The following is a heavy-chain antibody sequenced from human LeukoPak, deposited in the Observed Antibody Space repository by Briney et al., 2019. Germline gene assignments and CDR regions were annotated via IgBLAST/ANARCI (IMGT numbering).Heavy chain of an antibody. V-gene: IGHV4-61*02. J-gene: IGHJ6*03. CDR2: IYTSGST. Sequence: SETLSLTCTVSGGSISSGSYYWSWIRQPAGKGLEWIGRIYTSGSTNYNPSLKSRVTTSVDTSKNQFSLKLSSVTAADTAVYYCARSPPYYYYYMDVWGKGTTVTVSS. CDR1: GGSISSGSYY. CDR3: ARSPPYYYYYMDV.